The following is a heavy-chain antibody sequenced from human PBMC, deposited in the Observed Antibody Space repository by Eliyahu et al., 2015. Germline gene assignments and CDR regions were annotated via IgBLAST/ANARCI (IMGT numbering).Heavy chain of an antibody. CDR1: GGXVNRGNFF. CDR2: IYSSGSA. CDR3: ARGTDTDKIDS. V-gene: IGHV4-31*03. J-gene: IGHJ4*02. Sequence: QVQLQESGPGLVKXSQTLSLTCTVSGGXVNRGNFFWXWVRQHPATGLEWIGHIYSSGSASYNPSLNSRVNISRDTSKNHFSLNLSSVTAADTGVYYCARGTDTDKIDSWGQGTLVTVSS.